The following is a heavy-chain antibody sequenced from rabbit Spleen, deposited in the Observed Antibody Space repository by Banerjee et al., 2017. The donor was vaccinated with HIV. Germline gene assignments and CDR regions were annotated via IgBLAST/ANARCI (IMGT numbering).Heavy chain of an antibody. Sequence: QSLEESGGDLVKPGASLTLTCTASGFSFSSRDHVCWVRQAPGKGLEWIACIYAGSGGYTYYASWAKGRFTISKTSSTTVTLQMTSLTVADTATYFCARDAGSGHYIDAYFDLWGPGTLVTVS. CDR3: ARDAGSGHYIDAYFDL. D-gene: IGHD8-1*01. J-gene: IGHJ4*01. V-gene: IGHV1S40*01. CDR2: IYAGSGGYT. CDR1: GFSFSSRDH.